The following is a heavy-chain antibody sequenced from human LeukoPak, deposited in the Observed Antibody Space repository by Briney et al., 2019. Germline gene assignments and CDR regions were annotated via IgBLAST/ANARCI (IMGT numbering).Heavy chain of an antibody. V-gene: IGHV1-2*02. Sequence: VASVKVSCKASGYTFTGYYMHWVRQAPGQGLEWMGWINPNSGGTNYAQKFQGRVTMTRDTSISTAYMELSRLRSDDTAVYYCAREVLGEYYYDSSGLHYWGQGTLVTVSS. CDR1: GYTFTGYY. CDR2: INPNSGGT. CDR3: AREVLGEYYYDSSGLHY. D-gene: IGHD3-22*01. J-gene: IGHJ4*02.